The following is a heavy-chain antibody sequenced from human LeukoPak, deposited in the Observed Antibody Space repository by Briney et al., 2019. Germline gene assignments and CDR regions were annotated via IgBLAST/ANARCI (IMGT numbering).Heavy chain of an antibody. CDR1: GFTFSSHA. CDR2: ISSNGGST. Sequence: PGGSLRLSCAASGFTFSSHAFHWVRQAPGKGLEYVSAISSNGGSTYYANSVKGRFTISRDNPKNTLYLQLGSLRAEDMAVYYCARGVYGDYGFIDYWGQGTLVTVSS. J-gene: IGHJ4*02. V-gene: IGHV3-64*01. CDR3: ARGVYGDYGFIDY. D-gene: IGHD4-17*01.